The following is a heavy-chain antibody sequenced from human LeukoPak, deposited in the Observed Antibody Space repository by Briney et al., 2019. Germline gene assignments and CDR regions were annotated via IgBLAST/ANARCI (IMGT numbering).Heavy chain of an antibody. J-gene: IGHJ1*01. CDR1: GFTFSHYE. CDR2: IRQDGSEK. V-gene: IGHV3-7*05. Sequence: SGGSLRLSCEASGFTFSHYEMNWVRQAPGKGLEWVANIRQDGSEKKYVDSVKGRFTISRDNAKNALYLQMNTLRAEDTAVYYCASISYGEYEHWGQGTLVTVSS. CDR3: ASISYGEYEH. D-gene: IGHD4-17*01.